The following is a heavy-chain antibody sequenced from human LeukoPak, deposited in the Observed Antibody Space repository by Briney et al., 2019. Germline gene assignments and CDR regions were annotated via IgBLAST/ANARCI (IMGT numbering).Heavy chain of an antibody. CDR2: IYYSGST. Sequence: SETLSLTCTVSGGSISSGGYYWSWLRQHPGKGLEGIGYIYYSGSTYYNPSLKSRVTISVDTSKNQFSLKLSSVTAADTAVYYCARVPPIYSSSRALWDVWGKGTTVTVSS. CDR3: ARVPPIYSSSRALWDV. J-gene: IGHJ6*04. D-gene: IGHD6-6*01. CDR1: GGSISSGGYY. V-gene: IGHV4-31*03.